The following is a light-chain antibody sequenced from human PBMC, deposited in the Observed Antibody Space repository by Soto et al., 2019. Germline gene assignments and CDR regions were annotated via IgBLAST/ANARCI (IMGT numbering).Light chain of an antibody. J-gene: IGKJ4*01. CDR3: MQALQTPLT. Sequence: DIVMTQSPLSLSVTPGEPASISCRSSQSLLHSNGYNYLGWYLQKPGQSPQFLIYLGSNRASGVPDRFSGSGSGTDFTLKISRVEAEDVGVYYCMQALQTPLTFGGGTKVEIK. CDR2: LGS. CDR1: QSLLHSNGYNY. V-gene: IGKV2-28*01.